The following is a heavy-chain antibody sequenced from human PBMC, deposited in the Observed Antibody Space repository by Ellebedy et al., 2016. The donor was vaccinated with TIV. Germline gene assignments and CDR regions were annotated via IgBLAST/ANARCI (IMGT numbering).Heavy chain of an antibody. D-gene: IGHD5-12*01. Sequence: ASVKVSCKASGGTFNSNAFNWVRQVPGQRPEWMGWISAYTGETNYAQKFQGRVTLITDTSTSTAYMELRSLRSDDTAVYYCARDMVQGMVARYLWFDFWGQGTLVTVSS. V-gene: IGHV1-18*01. CDR1: GGTFNSNA. J-gene: IGHJ4*02. CDR3: ARDMVQGMVARYLWFDF. CDR2: ISAYTGET.